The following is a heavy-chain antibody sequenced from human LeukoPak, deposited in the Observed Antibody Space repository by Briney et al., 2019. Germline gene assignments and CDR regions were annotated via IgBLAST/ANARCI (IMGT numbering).Heavy chain of an antibody. CDR1: GGSISSSSYY. V-gene: IGHV4-39*01. D-gene: IGHD3-10*01. Sequence: SETLSLTCTVSGGSISSSSYYWGWIRQPPGKGLEWIGSIYYSGSTNYNPSLKSRVTISVDKSKNQFSLKLSSVTAADTAVYYCARHGVQSMVRGATNWFDPWGQGTLVTVSS. CDR2: IYYSGST. J-gene: IGHJ5*02. CDR3: ARHGVQSMVRGATNWFDP.